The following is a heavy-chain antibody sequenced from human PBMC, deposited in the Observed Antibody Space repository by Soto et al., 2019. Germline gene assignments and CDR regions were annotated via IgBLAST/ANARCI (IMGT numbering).Heavy chain of an antibody. CDR1: GFTFSSYA. V-gene: IGHV3-23*01. CDR3: ANTRVTPPSTFDY. J-gene: IGHJ4*02. CDR2: ISGSGGST. D-gene: IGHD4-4*01. Sequence: GGSLRLSCAASGFTFSSYAMSWVRQAPGKGLEWVSAISGSGGSTYYAASVKGRFTISRDNSKNTLYLQMNSLRAEDTAVYYCANTRVTPPSTFDYWGQGTLVTVSS.